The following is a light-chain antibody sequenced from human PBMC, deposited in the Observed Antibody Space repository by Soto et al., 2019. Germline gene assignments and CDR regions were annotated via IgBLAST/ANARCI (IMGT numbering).Light chain of an antibody. CDR1: QSVSSNY. J-gene: IGKJ5*01. V-gene: IGKV3-20*01. CDR2: GAS. CDR3: QQYGNSPPET. Sequence: IVMPKSPATLSVSPGERATLSCRASQSVSSNYLAWYQHKRGQAPRLLIYGASSRATGIPDRFSGSGSGTDFTLTISRLEPEDFAVYYCQQYGNSPPETFGQGTRLANK.